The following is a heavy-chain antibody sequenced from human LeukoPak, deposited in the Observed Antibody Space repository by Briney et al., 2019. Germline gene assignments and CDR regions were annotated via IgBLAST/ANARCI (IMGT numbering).Heavy chain of an antibody. CDR1: GFTFSSYA. CDR2: ISGSGGST. D-gene: IGHD2-2*01. Sequence: QPGGSLRLSCAASGFTFSSYAMSWVRQAPGKGLEWVSAISGSGGSTYYADSVKGRFTISRDNPKNTLYLQMNSLRAEDTAVYYCAKDFGYQGGFYYFDYWGQGTLVTVSS. V-gene: IGHV3-23*01. J-gene: IGHJ4*02. CDR3: AKDFGYQGGFYYFDY.